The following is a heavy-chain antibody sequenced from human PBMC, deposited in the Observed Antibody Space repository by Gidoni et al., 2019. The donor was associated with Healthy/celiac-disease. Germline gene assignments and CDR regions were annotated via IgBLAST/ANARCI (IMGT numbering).Heavy chain of an antibody. Sequence: QVQLQQWGAGLLKPSETLSLTCAVYGGSFSGYYWSWIRQPPGKGLEWIGEINHSGSTNYNPSLKSRVTISVDTSKNQFSLKLSSVTAADTAVYYCARAEQRGTTAFFDYWGQGTLVTVSS. CDR2: INHSGST. CDR1: GGSFSGYY. J-gene: IGHJ4*02. CDR3: ARAEQRGTTAFFDY. D-gene: IGHD4-17*01. V-gene: IGHV4-34*01.